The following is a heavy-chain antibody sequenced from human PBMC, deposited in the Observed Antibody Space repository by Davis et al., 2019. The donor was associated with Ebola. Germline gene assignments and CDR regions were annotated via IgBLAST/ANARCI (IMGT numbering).Heavy chain of an antibody. CDR2: ISYDGSNK. Sequence: GESLKISCAASGFTFSSYAMHWVRQAPGKGLEWVAVISYDGSNKYYADSVKGRFTISRDNAKNSLYLQMNSLRAEDTAVYYCARDYGRVAPYNWFDPWGQGTLVTVSS. D-gene: IGHD2-15*01. J-gene: IGHJ5*02. V-gene: IGHV3-30-3*01. CDR3: ARDYGRVAPYNWFDP. CDR1: GFTFSSYA.